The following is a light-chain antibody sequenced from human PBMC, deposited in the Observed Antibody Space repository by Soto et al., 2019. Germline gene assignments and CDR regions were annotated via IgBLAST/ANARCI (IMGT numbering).Light chain of an antibody. CDR1: SSNIGGGYD. CDR3: QCYDSSRSVHVV. V-gene: IGLV1-40*01. J-gene: IGLJ2*01. CDR2: GNS. Sequence: QAVVTQPPSVSGAPGQRVTISCTGSSSNIGGGYDVPWYQQLPGTAPKLLIYGNSNRPSGVPDRFSGSKSGTSASLAITGVHAEDEADDYCQCYDSSRSVHVVFGGGTKLTVL.